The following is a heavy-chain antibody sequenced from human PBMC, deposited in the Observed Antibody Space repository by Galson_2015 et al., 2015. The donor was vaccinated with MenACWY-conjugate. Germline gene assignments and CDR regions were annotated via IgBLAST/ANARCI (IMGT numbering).Heavy chain of an antibody. D-gene: IGHD1/OR15-1a*01. Sequence: SLRLSCAASGFTFTGYEFNWVRQAPGTGLEWLSYISKSGSNIYYADSLKGRFTISRDNSTKSLFLEMNSLRSGDTGVYYCARVGTWIHQYFYYMAVWGKGTTVTVSS. CDR3: ARVGTWIHQYFYYMAV. J-gene: IGHJ6*03. CDR2: ISKSGSNI. CDR1: GFTFTGYE. V-gene: IGHV3-48*03.